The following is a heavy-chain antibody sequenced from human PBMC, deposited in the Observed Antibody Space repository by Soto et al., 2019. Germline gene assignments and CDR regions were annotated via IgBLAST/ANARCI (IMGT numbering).Heavy chain of an antibody. Sequence: SETLSLTCTVSGGSISSGNYYWSWIRQPPGKGLEWIGYIYYSGSTYYNPSLKSRVTISVDTSKNQFSLKLSSVTAADTAVYYCARAKGWSGYYTGPYYFDYWGQGTLVTVSS. CDR2: IYYSGST. CDR3: ARAKGWSGYYTGPYYFDY. V-gene: IGHV4-30-4*01. D-gene: IGHD3-3*01. CDR1: GGSISSGNYY. J-gene: IGHJ4*02.